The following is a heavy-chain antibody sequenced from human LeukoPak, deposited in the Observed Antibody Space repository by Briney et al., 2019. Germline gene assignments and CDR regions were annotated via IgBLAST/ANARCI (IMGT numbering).Heavy chain of an antibody. CDR2: IKEDGREK. J-gene: IGHJ4*02. CDR1: GFMFTGYW. CDR3: ARNWGWFDY. D-gene: IGHD7-27*01. V-gene: IGHV3-7*01. Sequence: TGGSLRLSCAASGFMFTGYWMGWVRQAPGKGLEWVATIKEDGREKYYVNPVKGRFTISRDNAKNSLYLQMNSLRAEDTAVYYCARNWGWFDYWGQGILVTVSS.